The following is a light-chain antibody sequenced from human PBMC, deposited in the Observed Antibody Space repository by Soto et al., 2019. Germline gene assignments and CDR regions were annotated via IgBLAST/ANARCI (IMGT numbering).Light chain of an antibody. V-gene: IGKV3-15*01. CDR3: QQYIRWPLT. J-gene: IGKJ4*01. Sequence: EIMMTQSPATLSVSPGESATLSFSASHRVSSYLAWYQQKPGQAPRLLIYGVSTRANGVPARFSGSASGTVFTLTISSLQSEDFAVYYCQQYIRWPLTFGGRTKVDIK. CDR1: HRVSSY. CDR2: GVS.